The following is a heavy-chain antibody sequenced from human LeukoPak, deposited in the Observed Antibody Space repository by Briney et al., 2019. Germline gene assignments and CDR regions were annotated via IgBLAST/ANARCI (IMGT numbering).Heavy chain of an antibody. J-gene: IGHJ6*02. Sequence: SGPTLVNPTQTLTLTCTFSGFSLSTSGMCVSWIRQPPGKALEWLARIDWDDDKYYSTSLKTRLTISEDTSKNQVVLTMTNMDPVDTATYYCARTKGYCSGGSCYPHAYYYYGMDVWGQGTTVTVSS. D-gene: IGHD2-15*01. CDR2: IDWDDDK. V-gene: IGHV2-70*11. CDR1: GFSLSTSGMC. CDR3: ARTKGYCSGGSCYPHAYYYYGMDV.